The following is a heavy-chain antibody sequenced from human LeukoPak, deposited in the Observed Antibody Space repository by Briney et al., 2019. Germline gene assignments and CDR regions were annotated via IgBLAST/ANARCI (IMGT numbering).Heavy chain of an antibody. V-gene: IGHV3-23*01. D-gene: IGHD6-19*01. J-gene: IGHJ4*02. CDR2: ISGSGGST. Sequence: GGPLRLSCAASGFTFSSYAMSWVRQAPGKGLEWVSAISGSGGSTYYADSVKGRFTISRDNSKNTLYLQMNSLRAEDTAVYYCAKDRAPIAVAGSGFSYWGQGTLVTVSS. CDR1: GFTFSSYA. CDR3: AKDRAPIAVAGSGFSY.